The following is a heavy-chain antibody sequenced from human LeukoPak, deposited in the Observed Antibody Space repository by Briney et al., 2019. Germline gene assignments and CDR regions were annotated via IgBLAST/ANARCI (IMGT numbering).Heavy chain of an antibody. D-gene: IGHD3-22*01. V-gene: IGHV3-30*18. CDR2: ISYDGSNK. J-gene: IGHJ4*02. Sequence: GSLRLSCAASGFTFSSYGMHWVRQAPGKGLEWVAVISYDGSNKYYADSVKGRFTISRDNSKNTLYLQMNSLRAEDTAVYYCAKDLEAYYYDSSGSDVWGQGTLVTVSS. CDR3: AKDLEAYYYDSSGSDV. CDR1: GFTFSSYG.